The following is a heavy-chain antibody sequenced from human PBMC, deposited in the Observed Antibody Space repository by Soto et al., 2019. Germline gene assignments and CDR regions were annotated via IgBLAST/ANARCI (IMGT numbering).Heavy chain of an antibody. D-gene: IGHD5-18*01. V-gene: IGHV4-31*03. CDR1: GGSISSGDYY. J-gene: IGHJ4*02. CDR2: IYYSGNT. CDR3: ARKKGYSYGPHYFDY. Sequence: QVQLQESGPGLVKPSQTLSLTCTVSGGSISSGDYYWSWIRQHPGKGLEWIGYIYYSGNTFYNPSLKSRVTISVDTSKYQFSLKLSSVTAADTALYYCARKKGYSYGPHYFDYWGQGTLVAVSS.